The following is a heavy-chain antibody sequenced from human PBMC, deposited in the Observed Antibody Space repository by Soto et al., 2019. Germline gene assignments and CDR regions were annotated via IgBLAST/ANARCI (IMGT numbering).Heavy chain of an antibody. Sequence: GASVKVSCKASGYTFTGYYMHCVRQAPGQGLEWMGWINPNSGGTNYAQKFQGRVTMTRDTSISTAYMELSRLRSDDTAVYYCARGGYSYVTDFDYWGQGTLVTVSS. V-gene: IGHV1-2*02. CDR2: INPNSGGT. CDR1: GYTFTGYY. D-gene: IGHD5-18*01. CDR3: ARGGYSYVTDFDY. J-gene: IGHJ4*02.